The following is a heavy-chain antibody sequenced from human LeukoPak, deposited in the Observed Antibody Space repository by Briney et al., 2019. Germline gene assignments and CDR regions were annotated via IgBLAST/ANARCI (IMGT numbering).Heavy chain of an antibody. V-gene: IGHV4-59*08. Sequence: SETLSLTCAVYGGSFSGYYWSWIRQPPGKGLEWIGYIYYSGSTNYNPSLKSRVTISVDTSKNQFSLKLSSVTAADTAVYYCARHSERWLGAFDIWGQGTMVTVSS. CDR2: IYYSGST. CDR3: ARHSERWLGAFDI. CDR1: GGSFSGYY. D-gene: IGHD6-19*01. J-gene: IGHJ3*02.